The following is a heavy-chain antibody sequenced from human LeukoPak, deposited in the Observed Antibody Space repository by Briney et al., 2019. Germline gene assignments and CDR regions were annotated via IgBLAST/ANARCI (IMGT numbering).Heavy chain of an antibody. J-gene: IGHJ4*02. CDR3: ARHRGYSSSWYTPYYFDY. CDR2: IYYSGST. V-gene: IGHV4-59*08. Sequence: KSSETLSLTCTVSGGSISSYYWSWIRQPPGKGLEWIGYIYYSGSTNYNPSLKSRVTISVDTSKNQFSLKLSSVTAADTAVYYCARHRGYSSSWYTPYYFDYWGQGTLVTVSS. CDR1: GGSISSYY. D-gene: IGHD6-13*01.